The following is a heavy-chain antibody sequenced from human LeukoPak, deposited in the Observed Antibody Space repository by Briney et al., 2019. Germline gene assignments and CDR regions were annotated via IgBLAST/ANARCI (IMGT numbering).Heavy chain of an antibody. CDR1: GFTFSSYG. Sequence: HPGGSLRLSCAASGFTFSSYGMHWVRQAPGKGLEWVAVKWYDGSNKYYADSVKGRFTISRDNSKNTLYLQMNSLRAEDTAVYYCARDRGAFDIWGQGTMVTVSS. J-gene: IGHJ3*02. V-gene: IGHV3-33*01. D-gene: IGHD5-12*01. CDR2: KWYDGSNK. CDR3: ARDRGAFDI.